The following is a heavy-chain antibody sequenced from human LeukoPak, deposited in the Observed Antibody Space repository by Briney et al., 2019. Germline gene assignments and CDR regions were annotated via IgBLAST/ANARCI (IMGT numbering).Heavy chain of an antibody. CDR1: GYTFTSYD. V-gene: IGHV1-8*01. Sequence: ASVKVSCKASGYTFTSYDINWVRQATGQGLEWMGWMNPNSGNTGYAQKFQGRVTMTGNTSISTAYMELSSLRSEDTGVYYCARGVRGIAAAGTIYYYMDVWGKGTTVTVSS. J-gene: IGHJ6*03. CDR3: ARGVRGIAAAGTIYYYMDV. D-gene: IGHD6-13*01. CDR2: MNPNSGNT.